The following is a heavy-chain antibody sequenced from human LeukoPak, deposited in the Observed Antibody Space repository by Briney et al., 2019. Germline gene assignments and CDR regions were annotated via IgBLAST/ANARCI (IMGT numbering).Heavy chain of an antibody. J-gene: IGHJ4*02. CDR2: INPNSGGT. Sequence: ASVKASCKASGYTFTGYYMHWVRQAPGQGLEWMGWINPNSGGTNYAQKFQGRVTMTRDTSISTAYMELSRLRSDDTAVYYCARDPSEDTAMVSWGQGTLVTVSS. CDR3: ARDPSEDTAMVS. CDR1: GYTFTGYY. V-gene: IGHV1-2*02. D-gene: IGHD5-18*01.